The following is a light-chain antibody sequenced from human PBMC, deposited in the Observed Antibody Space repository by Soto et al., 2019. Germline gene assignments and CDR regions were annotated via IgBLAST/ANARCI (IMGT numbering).Light chain of an antibody. CDR2: DVS. V-gene: IGLV2-11*01. CDR3: CSYAGSDTFDV. Sequence: QSALTQPRSVSGSHGQSVTISCTGTSSDVGGYNYVSWYQQHPGKAPKLRIYDVSKRPSGVPDRFSGSKSGNTASLTISGLQAEDEADYYCCSYAGSDTFDVFGTGTKLTVL. CDR1: SSDVGGYNY. J-gene: IGLJ1*01.